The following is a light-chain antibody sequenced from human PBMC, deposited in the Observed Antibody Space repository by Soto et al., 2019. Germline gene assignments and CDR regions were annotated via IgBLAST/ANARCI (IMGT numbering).Light chain of an antibody. J-gene: IGKJ3*01. CDR3: QQYNNWPGI. CDR1: QSVSSN. V-gene: IGKV3-15*01. CDR2: GAS. Sequence: EIVMTQSPATLSVSPGERATLSCRASQSVSSNLAWYQQKPGQAPRLLIYGASTRATGIPARFSGSGSGTEFTLTISSLQSEDFAVYYCQQYNNWPGIFCPGTKVDIK.